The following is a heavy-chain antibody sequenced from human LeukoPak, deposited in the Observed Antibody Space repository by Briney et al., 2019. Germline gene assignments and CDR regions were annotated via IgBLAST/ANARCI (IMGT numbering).Heavy chain of an antibody. Sequence: ASVKVSCKASGYTLTSYAMHWVCQAHGQRLEWMGWINAGNGNTKYSQKFQGRVTITRDTSASTAYMELSSLRSEDTAVYYCARDGPEVLRCFDWLTYAFDIWGQGTMVTVSS. D-gene: IGHD3-9*01. V-gene: IGHV1-3*01. J-gene: IGHJ3*02. CDR1: GYTLTSYA. CDR2: INAGNGNT. CDR3: ARDGPEVLRCFDWLTYAFDI.